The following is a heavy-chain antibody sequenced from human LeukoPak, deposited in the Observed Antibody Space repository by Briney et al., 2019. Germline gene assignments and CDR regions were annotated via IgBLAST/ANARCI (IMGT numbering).Heavy chain of an antibody. CDR3: ATAIVVDSYYYYGMDV. V-gene: IGHV1-24*01. J-gene: IGHJ6*02. CDR2: FDPEDGET. D-gene: IGHD3-22*01. CDR1: GYTLTELS. Sequence: ASVKVSCKVSGYTLTELSMHWVQQAPGKGLEWMGGFDPEDGETIYAQKFQGRVTMTEDTSTDTAYMELSSLRSEDTAVYYCATAIVVDSYYYYGMDVWGQGTTVTVSS.